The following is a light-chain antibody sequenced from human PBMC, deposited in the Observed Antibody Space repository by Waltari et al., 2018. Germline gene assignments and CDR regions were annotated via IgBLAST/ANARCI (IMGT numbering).Light chain of an antibody. Sequence: QSVLTQPPSASGTPGQKVTISCNGSSSNIGSNYVYWYQQLPGTAPKLLIFKNNPGPSGVPGLFSDSKVGPSASLAINGLRSEDEADYYCAAWDDSLSGLVLGGGTKVTVL. CDR3: AAWDDSLSGLV. CDR2: KNN. CDR1: SSNIGSNY. J-gene: IGLJ3*02. V-gene: IGLV1-47*01.